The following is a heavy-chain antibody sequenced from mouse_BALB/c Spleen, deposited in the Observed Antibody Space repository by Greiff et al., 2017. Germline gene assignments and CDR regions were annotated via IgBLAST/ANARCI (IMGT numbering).Heavy chain of an antibody. CDR3: ARDYYGIDY. Sequence: DVKLQESGPGLVKPSQSLSLTCTVTGYSITSDYAWNWIRQFPGNKLEWMGYISYSGSTSYNPSLKSRISITRDTSKNQFFLQLNSVTTEDTATYYCARDYYGIDYWGQGTTLTVSS. D-gene: IGHD1-1*01. J-gene: IGHJ2*01. V-gene: IGHV3-2*02. CDR1: GYSITSDYA. CDR2: ISYSGST.